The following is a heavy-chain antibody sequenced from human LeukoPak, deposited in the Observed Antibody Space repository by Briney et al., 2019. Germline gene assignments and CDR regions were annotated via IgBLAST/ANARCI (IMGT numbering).Heavy chain of an antibody. D-gene: IGHD3-10*01. CDR1: GFTFSSNG. J-gene: IGHJ6*02. Sequence: GGSLRLSCAASGFTFSSNGMHWVRQAPGKGLEWVAVIWYDGSNKYYADSVKGRFTISRDNSKNTLYLQMNSLRAEDTAVYYCARDVDDGSGSYQDVWGQGTTVTVSS. CDR3: ARDVDDGSGSYQDV. CDR2: IWYDGSNK. V-gene: IGHV3-33*01.